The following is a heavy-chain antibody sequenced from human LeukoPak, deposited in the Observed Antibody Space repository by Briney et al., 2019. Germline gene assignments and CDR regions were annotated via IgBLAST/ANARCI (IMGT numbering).Heavy chain of an antibody. J-gene: IGHJ4*02. Sequence: PSETLSLTCTVSGCSISSGGYYWRWIRQHPGKGLERIGYICYSGSTYYNPSLMSRVTISVDTSKNQFSLKLSSVTAADTAVYYWASSGTTQLFDYWGQGTLVTVSS. V-gene: IGHV4-31*03. D-gene: IGHD1-1*01. CDR2: ICYSGST. CDR1: GCSISSGGYY. CDR3: ASSGTTQLFDY.